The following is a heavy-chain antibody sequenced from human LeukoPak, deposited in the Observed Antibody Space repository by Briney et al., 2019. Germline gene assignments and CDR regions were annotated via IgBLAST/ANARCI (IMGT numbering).Heavy chain of an antibody. CDR1: GGSISSGGYY. CDR3: ARGAVVNHYYYYYGMDV. CDR2: IYYSGST. D-gene: IGHD4-23*01. J-gene: IGHJ6*02. Sequence: SQTLSLTCTVSGGSISSGGYYWSWIRQHPGKGLEWIGYIYYSGSTYYNPSLKSRVTISVDTSKNQFSLKLSSVTAADTAVYYCARGAVVNHYYYYYGMDVWGQGTTVTVSS. V-gene: IGHV4-31*03.